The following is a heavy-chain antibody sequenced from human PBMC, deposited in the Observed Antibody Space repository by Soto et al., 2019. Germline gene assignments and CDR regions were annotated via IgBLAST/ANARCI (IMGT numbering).Heavy chain of an antibody. CDR1: GFTFSSYA. CDR2: ISYDGSNK. Sequence: LRLSCAASGFTFSSYAMHWVRQAPGKGLEWVAVISYDGSNKYYADSVKGRFTISRDNSKNTLYLQMNSLRAEDTAVYYCARDRGIAAAGTGYYYYYGMDVWGQGTTVTVSS. CDR3: ARDRGIAAAGTGYYYYYGMDV. J-gene: IGHJ6*02. D-gene: IGHD6-13*01. V-gene: IGHV3-30-3*01.